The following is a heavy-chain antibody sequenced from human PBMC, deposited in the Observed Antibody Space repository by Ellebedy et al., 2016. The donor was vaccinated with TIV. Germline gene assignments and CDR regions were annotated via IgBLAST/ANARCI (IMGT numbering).Heavy chain of an antibody. Sequence: AASVKVSCKASGGSFSSSVISWVRHAPGPGLEWMGGIIPVLETPNYAQKFQGRLTVSADKSTNTAYMELSSLTSEDTAVYYCAADLASVGQWGQGTLVIVSS. J-gene: IGHJ1*01. CDR2: IIPVLETP. CDR3: AADLASVGQ. D-gene: IGHD1-26*01. CDR1: GGSFSSSV. V-gene: IGHV1-69*10.